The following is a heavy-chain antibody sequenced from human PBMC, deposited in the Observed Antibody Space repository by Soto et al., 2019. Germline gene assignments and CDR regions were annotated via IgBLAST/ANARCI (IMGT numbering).Heavy chain of an antibody. CDR3: ARGLAARAYYYYFMDV. J-gene: IGHJ6*03. Sequence: PSETLSLTCAVYGGSFSGYYWSWIRQPPGKGLEWIGEINHSGSTNYNPSLKSRVTISVDTSKNQFSLKLSSVTAADTAVYYCARGLAARAYYYYFMDVWGKGTTVTGSS. CDR1: GGSFSGYY. V-gene: IGHV4-34*01. CDR2: INHSGST.